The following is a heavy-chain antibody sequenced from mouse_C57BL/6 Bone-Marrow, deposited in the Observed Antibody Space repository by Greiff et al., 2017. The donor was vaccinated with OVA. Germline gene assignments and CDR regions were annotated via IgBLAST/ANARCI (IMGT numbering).Heavy chain of an antibody. V-gene: IGHV5-4*03. D-gene: IGHD2-2*01. Sequence: EVKLMESGGGLVKPGGSLKLSCAASGFTFSSYAMSWVRQTPDKRLEWVATISDGGSFTSYPDHVKGRFTSARDNAKNNLYLQMSHLKSEDTAMYYCARGPNGYPYAMDDWGQGTSVTVSS. CDR1: GFTFSSYA. CDR3: ARGPNGYPYAMDD. J-gene: IGHJ4*01. CDR2: ISDGGSFT.